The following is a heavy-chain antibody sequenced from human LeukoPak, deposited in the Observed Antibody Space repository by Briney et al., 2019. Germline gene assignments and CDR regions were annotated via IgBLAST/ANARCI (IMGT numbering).Heavy chain of an antibody. CDR1: GFTFSNYA. V-gene: IGHV3-23*01. J-gene: IGHJ4*02. CDR2: ISGSGGRT. Sequence: GGSLRLSCAASGFTFSNYAMSWVRQAPGKGLEWVSAISGSGGRTYYADSAKGRFTISRDNAKKTLYLQINSLRVEDTAVYYCAKQDGSGSYSRDYFDYWGQGTLVTVSS. CDR3: AKQDGSGSYSRDYFDY. D-gene: IGHD3-10*01.